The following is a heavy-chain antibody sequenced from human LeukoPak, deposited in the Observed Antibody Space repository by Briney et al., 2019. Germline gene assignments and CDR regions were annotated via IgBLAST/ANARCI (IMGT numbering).Heavy chain of an antibody. J-gene: IGHJ4*02. CDR1: GGTFSSYA. CDR3: ARERRITMVRGVIPYYFDY. Sequence: ASVTVSCKASGGTFSSYAISWVRQAPGQGLEWMGGIIPIFGTANYAQKFQGRVTITADESTSTAYMELSSLRSEDTAVYYCARERRITMVRGVIPYYFDYWGQGTLVTVSS. V-gene: IGHV1-69*01. CDR2: IIPIFGTA. D-gene: IGHD3-10*01.